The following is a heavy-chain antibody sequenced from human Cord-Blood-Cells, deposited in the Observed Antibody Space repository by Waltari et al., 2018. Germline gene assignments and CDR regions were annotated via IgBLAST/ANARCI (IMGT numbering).Heavy chain of an antibody. D-gene: IGHD1-1*01. CDR3: ARGNWNFDY. V-gene: IGHV3-33*01. J-gene: IGHJ4*02. CDR1: GFTFSSYG. CDR2: IWYDGSNK. Sequence: QVQLVESGGGVVQPGRSLRLSCAASGFTFSSYGMHWVRQAPGKGLEWVAVIWYDGSNKYYADSVKGRFTISRDNSKNTLYLQMNSLRAEDTAVYYCARGNWNFDYWGQGTLVTVSS.